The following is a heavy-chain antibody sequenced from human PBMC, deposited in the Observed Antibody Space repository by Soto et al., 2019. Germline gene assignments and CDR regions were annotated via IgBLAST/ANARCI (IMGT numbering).Heavy chain of an antibody. CDR1: GFTVSGNY. J-gene: IGHJ3*02. V-gene: IGHV3-66*01. CDR3: ARDPKGAFDI. Sequence: EVQLVESGGGLVQPGGSLRLSCAASGFTVSGNYMSWVRQAPGKGLEWVSVIYTGGSTYYADSVKGRFTISRDNSMNTLYLQMNNLRAEDTAVYYCARDPKGAFDIWGQGTMVTVSS. CDR2: IYTGGST.